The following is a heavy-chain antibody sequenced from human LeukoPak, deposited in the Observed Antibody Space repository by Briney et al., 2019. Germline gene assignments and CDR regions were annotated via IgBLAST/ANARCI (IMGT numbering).Heavy chain of an antibody. CDR1: GFAFSSYA. CDR3: ARGLRFGEQLGGY. CDR2: ISYDGSNK. J-gene: IGHJ4*02. D-gene: IGHD3-10*01. V-gene: IGHV3-30-3*01. Sequence: GSLRLSCAASGFAFSSYAMHWVRQAPGKGLEWVAVISYDGSNKYYADSVKGRFTISRDNSKNTLYLQMNSLRAEDTAVYYCARGLRFGEQLGGYWGQGTLVTVSS.